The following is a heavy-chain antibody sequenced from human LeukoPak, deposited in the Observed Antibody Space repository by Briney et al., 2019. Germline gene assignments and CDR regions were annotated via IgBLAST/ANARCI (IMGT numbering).Heavy chain of an antibody. J-gene: IGHJ4*02. CDR1: GFTFSSYS. CDR3: ARDLEDYYGSDSFDY. D-gene: IGHD3-10*01. V-gene: IGHV3-21*01. CDR2: ISSSSSYI. Sequence: GGSLRLSCAASGFTFSSYSMNWVRQAPGKGLEWVSSISSSSSYIYYADSVKGRFTISRDNAKNSLYLQMNSLRAEDTAVYYCARDLEDYYGSDSFDYWGQGTLVTVSS.